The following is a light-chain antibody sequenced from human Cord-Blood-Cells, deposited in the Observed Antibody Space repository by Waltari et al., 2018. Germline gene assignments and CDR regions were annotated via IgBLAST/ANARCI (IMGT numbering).Light chain of an antibody. CDR1: QSISSY. J-gene: IGKJ3*01. CDR3: QQSYSTPL. V-gene: IGKV1-39*01. CDR2: AAS. Sequence: DIQMTKSPSSLSPSVGERVSITCRASQSISSYLNWYQQKPGKAPKLLIYAASSLQSGVPSRFSGSGSGTDFTLTISSLQPEDFATYYCQQSYSTPLFGPGTKVDIK.